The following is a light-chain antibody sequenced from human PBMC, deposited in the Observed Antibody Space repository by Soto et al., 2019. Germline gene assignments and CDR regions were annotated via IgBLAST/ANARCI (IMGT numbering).Light chain of an antibody. V-gene: IGLV2-14*01. CDR3: SSYTSSSTLVV. CDR2: EVS. CDR1: SSDVGDYNY. J-gene: IGLJ2*01. Sequence: QSVLTQPASVSGSPGQSITISCTGTSSDVGDYNYVSWYQQPPGIVPKLIIFEVSDRPAGVSNRFSGTKSGNTASLTISGLQAEDEADYYCSSYTSSSTLVVFGGGTKLTVL.